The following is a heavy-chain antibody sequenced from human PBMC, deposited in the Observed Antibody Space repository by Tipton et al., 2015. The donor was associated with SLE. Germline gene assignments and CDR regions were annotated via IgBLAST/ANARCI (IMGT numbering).Heavy chain of an antibody. J-gene: IGHJ2*01. CDR1: GYTFTSYG. CDR2: ITPYNGNT. CDR3: ARGGGVVIMSIAYWCFDL. Sequence: QSGPEVKKPGASVKVSCKASGYTFTSYGIGWVRQAPGQGLEWMGWITPYNGNTDYARKFQGRVTMTTDTATSTAYMELRSLRSDDTAVYYCARGGGVVIMSIAYWCFDLWGRGTLVTVS. D-gene: IGHD2-21*01. V-gene: IGHV1-18*01.